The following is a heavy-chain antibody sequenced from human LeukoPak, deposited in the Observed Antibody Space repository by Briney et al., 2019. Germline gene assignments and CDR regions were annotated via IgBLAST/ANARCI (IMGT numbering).Heavy chain of an antibody. CDR2: IIPIFGTA. V-gene: IGHV1-69*13. Sequence: ASVKVSCKASGGTFSSYAISWVRQAPGQGLEWMGGIIPIFGTANYAQKFQGRVTITADESTSTAYMELSSLRSEDTAVYYCATNPPEYYYDSSGYYADYWGQGTLVTVSS. J-gene: IGHJ4*02. CDR3: ATNPPEYYYDSSGYYADY. D-gene: IGHD3-22*01. CDR1: GGTFSSYA.